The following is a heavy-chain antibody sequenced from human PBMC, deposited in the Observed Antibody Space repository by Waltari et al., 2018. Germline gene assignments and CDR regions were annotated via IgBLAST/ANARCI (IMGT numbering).Heavy chain of an antibody. CDR2: ISVGGGTT. Sequence: EVQLVESGGGLVQPGGSLKLSCATSGFTFSRSAMTWVRQAPGMGLEWVSDISVGGGTTYYADSVKGRFTISRDNSKNILYLQMNSLRAEDTAFYYCVKQRVRASPIFDYWGLGTLVTVSS. CDR1: GFTFSRSA. D-gene: IGHD6-25*01. J-gene: IGHJ4*02. CDR3: VKQRVRASPIFDY. V-gene: IGHV3-23*04.